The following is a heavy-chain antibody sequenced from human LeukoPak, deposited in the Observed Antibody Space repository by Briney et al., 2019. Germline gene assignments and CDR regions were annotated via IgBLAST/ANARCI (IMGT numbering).Heavy chain of an antibody. CDR1: GFTFSSYA. V-gene: IGHV3-23*01. CDR2: ISGSGGST. D-gene: IGHD3-22*01. CDR3: AKSAYDSSGYYFLADAFDI. J-gene: IGHJ3*02. Sequence: GGSLRLSCAASGFTFSSYAMSWVRQAPGKGLEWVSAISGSGGSTYYADSVKGRFNISRDNSKNTVYLQMNSLRAEDTAVYYCAKSAYDSSGYYFLADAFDIWGQGTMVTVSS.